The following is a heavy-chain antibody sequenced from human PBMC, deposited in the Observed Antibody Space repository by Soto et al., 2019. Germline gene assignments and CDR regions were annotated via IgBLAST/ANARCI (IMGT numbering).Heavy chain of an antibody. D-gene: IGHD3-22*01. V-gene: IGHV1-18*01. CDR2: ISAYNGNT. CDR3: ARLALYYYDSSGYGYFDY. CDR1: GCTFTSYG. Sequence: ASVKVSCKASGCTFTSYGISWVRQAPGQGLEWMGWISAYNGNTNYAQKLKGRVTMTTDTSTSTAYMELSSLRSDDTAVYYCARLALYYYDSSGYGYFDYWGQGTLVTVSS. J-gene: IGHJ4*02.